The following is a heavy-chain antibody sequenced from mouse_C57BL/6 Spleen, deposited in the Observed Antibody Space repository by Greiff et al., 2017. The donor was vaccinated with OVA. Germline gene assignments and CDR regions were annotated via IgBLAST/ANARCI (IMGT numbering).Heavy chain of an antibody. D-gene: IGHD2-5*01. V-gene: IGHV1-69*01. CDR2: IDPSDSYT. Sequence: QVQLQQPGAELVMPGASVKLSCKASGYTFTSYWMHWVKPRPGQGLEWIGEIDPSDSYTNYNQKFKGKSTLTVDKSSSTAYMQLSSLTSEDSAVYYCARAYYSNYFDYWGQGTTLTVSS. CDR1: GYTFTSYW. CDR3: ARAYYSNYFDY. J-gene: IGHJ2*01.